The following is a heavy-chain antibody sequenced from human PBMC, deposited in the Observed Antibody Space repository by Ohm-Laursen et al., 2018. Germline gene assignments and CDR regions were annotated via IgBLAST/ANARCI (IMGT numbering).Heavy chain of an antibody. V-gene: IGHV3-21*01. CDR1: GFTFSSYA. CDR2: ISSSSSYI. J-gene: IGHJ4*02. Sequence: SLRLSCAASGFTFSSYAMSWVRQAPGKGLEWVSSISSSSSYIYYADSVKGRFTISRDNAKNSVYLQMNSLRGDDTAVYYCAREAFDYWGQGTLVTVSS. CDR3: AREAFDY.